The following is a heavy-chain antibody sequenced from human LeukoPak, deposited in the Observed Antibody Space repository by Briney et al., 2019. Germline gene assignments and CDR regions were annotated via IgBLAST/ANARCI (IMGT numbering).Heavy chain of an antibody. CDR3: ARVGRGDYDSSGYYHHYWYFDL. Sequence: GGSLRLSCAASGFTFSNAWMSWIRQAPGKGLEWVSYISSSGSTIYYADSVKGRFTISRDNAKNSLYLQMNSLRAEDTAVYYCARVGRGDYDSSGYYHHYWYFDLWGRGTLVTVSS. V-gene: IGHV3-11*01. J-gene: IGHJ2*01. CDR2: ISSSGSTI. CDR1: GFTFSNAW. D-gene: IGHD3-22*01.